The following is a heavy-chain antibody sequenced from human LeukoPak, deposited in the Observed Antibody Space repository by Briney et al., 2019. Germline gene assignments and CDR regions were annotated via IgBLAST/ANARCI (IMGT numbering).Heavy chain of an antibody. CDR3: ARDAPAYSSSWIPFDY. CDR1: GYTFTGYY. J-gene: IGHJ4*02. CDR2: INPNSGGT. V-gene: IGHV1-2*02. D-gene: IGHD6-13*01. Sequence: ASVKVSCKASGYTFTGYYMHWVRQAPGQGLEWMGWINPNSGGTNYAQKFQGRVTMTRDTSISTAYMELSRLRSDDTAVYYCARDAPAYSSSWIPFDYWGQGTLVTVSS.